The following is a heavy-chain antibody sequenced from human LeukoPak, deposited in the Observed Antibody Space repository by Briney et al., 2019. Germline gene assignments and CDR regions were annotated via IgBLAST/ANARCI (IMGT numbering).Heavy chain of an antibody. CDR2: IYYSGST. Sequence: PSETLSLTCTVSGGSISSYYWSWIRQPPGKGLEWIGYIYYSGSTNYNPSLKSRVTISVDTSKNQFSLKLSSVTAADTAVYYCARHSPTPYDYVWGSYRYSWFDPWGQGTLVTVSS. V-gene: IGHV4-59*08. J-gene: IGHJ5*02. CDR3: ARHSPTPYDYVWGSYRYSWFDP. CDR1: GGSISSYY. D-gene: IGHD3-16*02.